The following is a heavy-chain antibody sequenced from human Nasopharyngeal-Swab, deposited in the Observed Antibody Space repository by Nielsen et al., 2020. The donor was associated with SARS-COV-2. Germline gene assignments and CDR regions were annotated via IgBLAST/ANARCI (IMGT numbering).Heavy chain of an antibody. CDR2: ISWNSGSI. V-gene: IGHV3-9*01. CDR1: GFTFDDYA. D-gene: IGHD1-20*01. Sequence: GEYLKISCAASGFTFDDYAMHWVRQAPGKGLEWVSGISWNSGSIGYADSVKGRFTISRDNAKNSLYLQMNSLRAEDTALYYCAKDMTEEYIWTLGWFDPWGQGTLVTVSS. CDR3: AKDMTEEYIWTLGWFDP. J-gene: IGHJ5*02.